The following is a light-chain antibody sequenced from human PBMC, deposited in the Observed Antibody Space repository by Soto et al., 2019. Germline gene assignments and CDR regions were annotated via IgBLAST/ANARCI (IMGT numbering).Light chain of an antibody. CDR2: ENN. CDR3: GTWDSSLSAYNYV. J-gene: IGLJ1*01. CDR1: SSNIGNNY. Sequence: QSVLTQPPSVSAAPAQKVTISCSGSSSNIGNNYVSWYQQLPGTAPKLLIYENNKRPSGIPDRFSGSKSGTSATLGITGLQTGDEADYYCGTWDSSLSAYNYVFGTGTKVTVL. V-gene: IGLV1-51*02.